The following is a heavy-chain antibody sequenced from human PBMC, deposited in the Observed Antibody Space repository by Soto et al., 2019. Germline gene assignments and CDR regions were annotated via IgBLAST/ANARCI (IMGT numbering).Heavy chain of an antibody. CDR3: ARRPYYDILTGSVWFDP. V-gene: IGHV4-59*08. CDR2: IYYSGST. D-gene: IGHD3-9*01. Sequence: SETLSLTCTVSGGSISSYYWSWIRQPPGKGLEWIGYIYYSGSTNYNPSLKSRVTISVDTSKNQFSLKLSSVTAADTAVYYCARRPYYDILTGSVWFDPWGQGTLVTVSS. CDR1: GGSISSYY. J-gene: IGHJ5*02.